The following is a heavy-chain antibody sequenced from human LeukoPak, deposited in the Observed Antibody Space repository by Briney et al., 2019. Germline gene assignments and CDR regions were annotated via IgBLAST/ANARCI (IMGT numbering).Heavy chain of an antibody. J-gene: IGHJ4*02. Sequence: AETLSLTCTVSGGSISSYYWSWIRQPPGKGLEWIGYIYYSGSTYYNPSLKSRVTISEDTSKNQFSLKLSSVTAADTAVYYCADSSGYYYPPFPFDYWGQGTLVTVSS. CDR3: ADSSGYYYPPFPFDY. CDR1: GGSISSYY. CDR2: IYYSGST. D-gene: IGHD3-22*01. V-gene: IGHV4-59*04.